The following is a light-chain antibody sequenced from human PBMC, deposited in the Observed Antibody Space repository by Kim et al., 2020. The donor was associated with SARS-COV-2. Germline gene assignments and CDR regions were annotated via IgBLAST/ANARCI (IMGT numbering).Light chain of an antibody. CDR3: QQSYITPFT. V-gene: IGKV1-39*01. J-gene: IGKJ3*01. CDR2: AAS. CDR1: QSISSH. Sequence: ASAGDSVTTTCRTTQSISSHLNWYQQKPGRAPKLLISAASTLQGGVPSRFSGSGSETDFTLTISSLQPEDFATYFCQQSYITPFTFGPGTKVDIK.